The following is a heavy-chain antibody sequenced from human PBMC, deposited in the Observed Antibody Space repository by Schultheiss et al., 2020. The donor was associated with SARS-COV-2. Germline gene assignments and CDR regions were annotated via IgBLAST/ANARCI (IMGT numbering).Heavy chain of an antibody. CDR3: AKQRSSSSWYRQYYFDY. Sequence: SETLSLTCTVSGGYISSGGYYWSWIRQPPEKGLEWIGEIYHTGTTYYNPSLKSRGTLSVDTSKNQFSLDLNSVTAADTAVYYCAKQRSSSSWYRQYYFDYWGQGTLVTVAS. CDR2: IYHTGTT. J-gene: IGHJ4*02. D-gene: IGHD6-13*01. V-gene: IGHV4-39*01. CDR1: GGYISSGGYY.